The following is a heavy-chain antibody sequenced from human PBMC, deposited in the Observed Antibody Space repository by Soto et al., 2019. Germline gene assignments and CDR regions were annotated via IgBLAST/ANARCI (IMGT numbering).Heavy chain of an antibody. J-gene: IGHJ4*02. Sequence: SETLSLTCTVSGGSISRYYWSWIRQPPGKGLEWIGYIYYSGSTNYNPSLKSRVTISVDTSKNQFSLKLSSVSAADTAVYYCAGAEGSSWYPIGCWGQGTLVTVSS. CDR2: IYYSGST. V-gene: IGHV4-59*01. CDR3: AGAEGSSWYPIGC. CDR1: GGSISRYY. D-gene: IGHD6-13*01.